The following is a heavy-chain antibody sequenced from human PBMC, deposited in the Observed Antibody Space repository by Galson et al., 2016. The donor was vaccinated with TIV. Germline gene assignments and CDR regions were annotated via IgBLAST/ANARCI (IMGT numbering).Heavy chain of an antibody. Sequence: SLRLSCAASGFTFSDYGMHWVRQAPGKGLEWVAVISYDGSDQYAGSVKGRFTISRDNSKNTLYLQMNSLRSDDTAMYYCAKDPRLYGDYFLHYFDYWGQGTLVTVSS. CDR3: AKDPRLYGDYFLHYFDY. J-gene: IGHJ4*02. V-gene: IGHV3-30*18. D-gene: IGHD4-17*01. CDR2: ISYDGSDQ. CDR1: GFTFSDYG.